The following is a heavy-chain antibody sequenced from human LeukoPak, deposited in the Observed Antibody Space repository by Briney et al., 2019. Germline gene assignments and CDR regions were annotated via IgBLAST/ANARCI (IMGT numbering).Heavy chain of an antibody. D-gene: IGHD1/OR15-1a*01. Sequence: PGGSLRLSCAASGFTFRSYWMHWVRQAPGKGLVWVSRINSDGSSTSYADSVKGRFTISRDNSKNTLYLQMNSLRAEDTAVYYCAKGDGTSRKKEPFDYWGQGTLVTVSS. CDR1: GFTFRSYW. CDR3: AKGDGTSRKKEPFDY. V-gene: IGHV3-74*01. CDR2: INSDGSST. J-gene: IGHJ4*02.